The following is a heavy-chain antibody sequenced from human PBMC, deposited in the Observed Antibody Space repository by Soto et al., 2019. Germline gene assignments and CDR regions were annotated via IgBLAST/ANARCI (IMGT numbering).Heavy chain of an antibody. CDR2: ISAYNGNT. Sequence: QVQLVQSGAEVKKPGASVKVSCKASGYTFTSYGISWVRQAPGQGLEWMGWISAYNGNTNYAQKLQGRVTMTTDTSTSTAYMELRSLRSADTAVYYCARRTGRRHYYYGMDVWGQGTTVTVSS. D-gene: IGHD1-1*01. J-gene: IGHJ6*02. CDR3: ARRTGRRHYYYGMDV. CDR1: GYTFTSYG. V-gene: IGHV1-18*01.